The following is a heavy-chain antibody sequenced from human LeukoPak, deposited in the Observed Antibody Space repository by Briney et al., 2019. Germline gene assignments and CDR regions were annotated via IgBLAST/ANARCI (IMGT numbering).Heavy chain of an antibody. Sequence: GGSLRLSCVASGFTFSSYAMSWVRQAPGKGLEWVSAISGSGGSTYYADSVKGRFTISRDNSKNTLYLQMNSLRAEDTAVYYCAKDPLAAGVNYYDSSGYFDYWGQGTLVTVSS. CDR1: GFTFSSYA. CDR2: ISGSGGST. V-gene: IGHV3-23*01. CDR3: AKDPLAAGVNYYDSSGYFDY. J-gene: IGHJ4*02. D-gene: IGHD3-22*01.